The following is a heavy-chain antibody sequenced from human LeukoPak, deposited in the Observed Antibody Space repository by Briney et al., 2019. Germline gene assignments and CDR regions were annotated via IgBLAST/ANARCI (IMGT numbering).Heavy chain of an antibody. CDR3: ARVKGYCSGGSCINKNYYFDY. Sequence: GASVKVSCKASGGTFSGYTISWVRQAPGQGLEWMGRIIPILGIANYAQKFQGRVTITADKSTSTAYMELSSLRSEDTAVYYCARVKGYCSGGSCINKNYYFDYWGQGTLVTVSS. D-gene: IGHD2-15*01. J-gene: IGHJ4*02. CDR2: IIPILGIA. CDR1: GGTFSGYT. V-gene: IGHV1-69*02.